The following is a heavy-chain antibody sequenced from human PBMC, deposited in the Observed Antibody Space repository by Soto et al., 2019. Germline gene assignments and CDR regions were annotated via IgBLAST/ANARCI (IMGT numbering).Heavy chain of an antibody. CDR2: ISCDGSNK. CDR3: ARDPARDTAMVNTY. Sequence: QPGGSLRLSCAASGFTFSSYAMHWVRQAPGKGLEWVAVISCDGSNKYYADSAKGRFTISRDNSKNTLYLQMNSLRAEDTAVYYCARDPARDTAMVNTYWGQGTLVTVSS. D-gene: IGHD5-18*01. V-gene: IGHV3-30-3*01. CDR1: GFTFSSYA. J-gene: IGHJ4*02.